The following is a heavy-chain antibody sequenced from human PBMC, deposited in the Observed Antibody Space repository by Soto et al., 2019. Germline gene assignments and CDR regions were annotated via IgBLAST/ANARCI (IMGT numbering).Heavy chain of an antibody. J-gene: IGHJ4*02. CDR3: ATGDCGGHCYPGIFDY. CDR2: IIPIFGTA. D-gene: IGHD2-21*02. V-gene: IGHV1-69*13. CDR1: GGTFSSYA. Sequence: SSVKVFRKASGGTFSSYAIRWVRQAPGQGLEWMGGIIPIFGTANYAQKFQGRVTITADDSTSTAYMELSSLRPEDTAVYYCATGDCGGHCYPGIFDYWGQGTLVTVSS.